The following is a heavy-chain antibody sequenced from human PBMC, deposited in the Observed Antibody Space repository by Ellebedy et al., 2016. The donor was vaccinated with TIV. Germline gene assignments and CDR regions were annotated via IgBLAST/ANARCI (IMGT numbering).Heavy chain of an antibody. J-gene: IGHJ4*02. V-gene: IGHV1-46*04. CDR2: INPSVGST. Sequence: AASVNVSCKASGYTFTSYFMHWVRQAPGQGLEWMGIINPSVGSTTYAQKLQGRVTMTRDTSTSTVYMELSSLRSEDTAVYYCARARSSGWLHTPDYWGQGTLVTVSS. CDR3: ARARSSGWLHTPDY. CDR1: GYTFTSYF. D-gene: IGHD6-19*01.